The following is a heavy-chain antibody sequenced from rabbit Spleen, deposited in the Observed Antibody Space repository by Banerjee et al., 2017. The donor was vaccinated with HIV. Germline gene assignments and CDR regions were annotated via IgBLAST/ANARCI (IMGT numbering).Heavy chain of an antibody. CDR2: IDPLFGIT. CDR1: GFDFSTYS. J-gene: IGHJ4*01. Sequence: QEQLVESGGGLVQPGGSLKLSCKVSGFDFSTYSMSWVRQAPGKGLEWIGYIDPLFGITYYANWVNGRFSISRENAQNTVFLQMTSLTAADTATYFCARDGAGGSYFGLWGPGTLVTVS. CDR3: ARDGAGGSYFGL. D-gene: IGHD8-1*01. V-gene: IGHV1S47*01.